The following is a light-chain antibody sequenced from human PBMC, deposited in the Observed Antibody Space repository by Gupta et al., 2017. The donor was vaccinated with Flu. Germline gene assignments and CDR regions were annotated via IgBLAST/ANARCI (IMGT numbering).Light chain of an antibody. J-gene: IGLJ2*01. CDR2: DND. Sequence: TTCCIGNTPNNGNNTGNSYQQQPGAAPKLLIYDNDQRPAGGPDRFSGSRSTTAASLAISGRRAEEEAGYHCAAWDNRRSGVLFGGGTKLTVL. CDR3: AAWDNRRSGVL. CDR1: TPNNGNNT. V-gene: IGLV1-44*01.